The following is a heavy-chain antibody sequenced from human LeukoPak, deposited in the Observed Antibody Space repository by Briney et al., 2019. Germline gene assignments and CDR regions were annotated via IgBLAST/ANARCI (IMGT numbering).Heavy chain of an antibody. Sequence: SETLSLTCTVSGGSLSSYYWSGIRHPPGKGEEWIGYIYNSGSTDNNPSLKSRVTISVDTSKNQFSLKVTSVTAADTAVYYCARRAAYWYFDLWGRGTLVTVSS. D-gene: IGHD2-15*01. CDR3: ARRAAYWYFDL. CDR2: IYNSGST. CDR1: GGSLSSYY. J-gene: IGHJ2*01. V-gene: IGHV4-59*01.